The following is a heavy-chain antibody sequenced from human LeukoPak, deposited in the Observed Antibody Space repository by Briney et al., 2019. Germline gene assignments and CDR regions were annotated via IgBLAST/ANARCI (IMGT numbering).Heavy chain of an antibody. J-gene: IGHJ2*01. CDR1: GFTFSRYD. V-gene: IGHV3-13*01. Sequence: GGSLRLSCAASGFTFSRYDMHWVRQAAGKGLEWVSAITIAGGTYYPGSVKGRFTISRENAKNSLYLQMNSLRAGDTAVYYCARTTVTTGPYWYFDLWGRGTLVTVSS. D-gene: IGHD4-17*01. CDR2: ITIAGGT. CDR3: ARTTVTTGPYWYFDL.